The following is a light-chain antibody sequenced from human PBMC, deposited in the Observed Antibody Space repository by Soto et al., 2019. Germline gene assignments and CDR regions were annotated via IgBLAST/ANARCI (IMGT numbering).Light chain of an antibody. CDR2: DAS. CDR1: QSISSW. J-gene: IGKJ2*01. Sequence: DIQMTQSPSTLSAYVGDRVTITFRASQSISSWLAWYQQKPGKAPKLLIYDASSLESGVPSRFSGSGSGTEFTLTISSLQPDDFETYYCQQYNSYSYTFRKGNK. V-gene: IGKV1-5*01. CDR3: QQYNSYSYT.